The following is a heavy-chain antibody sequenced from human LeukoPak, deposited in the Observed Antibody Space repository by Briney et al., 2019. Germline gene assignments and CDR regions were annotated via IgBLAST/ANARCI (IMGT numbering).Heavy chain of an antibody. CDR3: ARQAGPTSWGGAFDI. J-gene: IGHJ3*02. V-gene: IGHV5-51*01. D-gene: IGHD3-16*01. CDR1: GYSFTSYW. Sequence: GESLKISCQGSGYSFTSYWIGLVRQMPRKGLEWMGIIYPGYSDTRYSPSFQGQVTISADKSVCTAYLQWRSLNAADTAMYFCARQAGPTSWGGAFDIWGQGTMVTVSS. CDR2: IYPGYSDT.